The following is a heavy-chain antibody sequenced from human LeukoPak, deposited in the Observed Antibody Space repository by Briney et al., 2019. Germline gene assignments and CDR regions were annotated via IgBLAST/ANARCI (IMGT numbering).Heavy chain of an antibody. CDR2: ISAYNGNT. CDR1: GYTFTSYG. CDR3: ARGLREGYYYYYMDV. J-gene: IGHJ6*03. D-gene: IGHD4-17*01. V-gene: IGHV1-18*01. Sequence: ASVKVSCKASGYTFTSYGISWVRQGPGQGLEWMGWISAYNGNTNYAQKLQGRVTMTTDTSTSTAYMELSSLRSEDTAVYYCARGLREGYYYYYMDVWGKGTTVTISS.